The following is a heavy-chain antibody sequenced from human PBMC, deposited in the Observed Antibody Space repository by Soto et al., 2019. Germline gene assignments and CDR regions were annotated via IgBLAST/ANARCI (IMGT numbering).Heavy chain of an antibody. CDR3: AVRMVTVTFDPNYFTS. CDR2: IYPGDSDT. Sequence: GESLKISCKGSGYSFTSYWIGWVRQMPGKGLEWMGIIYPGDSDTRYGPSFQGQVTVSVDKSISTAYLQWSSLKASDTAMYYCAVRMVTVTFDPNYFTSWGQGTQVTVSS. D-gene: IGHD2-21*02. J-gene: IGHJ4*02. CDR1: GYSFTSYW. V-gene: IGHV5-51*01.